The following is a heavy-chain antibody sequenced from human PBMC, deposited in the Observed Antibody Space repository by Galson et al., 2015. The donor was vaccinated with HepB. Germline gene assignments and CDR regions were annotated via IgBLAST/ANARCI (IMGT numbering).Heavy chain of an antibody. J-gene: IGHJ3*02. CDR3: ARSGGRCSSTSCPNFENAFDI. Sequence: SLRLSCAASGFTFSSYAMHWVRQAPGKGLEWVAVISYDGSNKYYADSVKGRFTISRDNSKNTLYLQMNSLRAEDTAVYYCARSGGRCSSTSCPNFENAFDIWGQGTMVTVSS. D-gene: IGHD2-2*01. V-gene: IGHV3-30-3*01. CDR2: ISYDGSNK. CDR1: GFTFSSYA.